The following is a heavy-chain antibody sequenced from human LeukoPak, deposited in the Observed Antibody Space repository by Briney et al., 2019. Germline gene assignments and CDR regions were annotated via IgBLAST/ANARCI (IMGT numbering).Heavy chain of an antibody. J-gene: IGHJ4*02. CDR2: ISSSSSYI. D-gene: IGHD6-6*01. CDR3: ASSLDPRSSSSVYPTTTIDY. CDR1: GFTFSSYG. V-gene: IGHV3-21*01. Sequence: GGSLRLSCAASGFTFSSYGMHWVRQAPGKGLEWVSSISSSSSYIYYADSVKGRFTISRDNAKNSLYLQMNSLRAEDTAVYYCASSLDPRSSSSVYPTTTIDYWGQGTLVTVSS.